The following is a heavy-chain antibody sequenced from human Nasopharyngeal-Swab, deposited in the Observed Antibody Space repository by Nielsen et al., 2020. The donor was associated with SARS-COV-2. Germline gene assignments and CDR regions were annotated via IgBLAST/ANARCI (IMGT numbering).Heavy chain of an antibody. CDR3: ARTIIAAAEGYFDY. J-gene: IGHJ4*02. D-gene: IGHD6-13*01. CDR2: IYYSGST. Sequence: SEILSLTCTVSGGSIRSYYWSWIRQPPGKGLEWIGYIYYSGSTNYNPSLKSRVTISVDTSKNQFSLKLSSVTAADTAVYYCARTIIAAAEGYFDYWGQGTLVTVSS. CDR1: GGSIRSYY. V-gene: IGHV4-59*01.